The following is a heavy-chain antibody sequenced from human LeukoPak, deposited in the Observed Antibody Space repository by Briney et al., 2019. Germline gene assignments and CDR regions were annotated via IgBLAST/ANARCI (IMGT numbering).Heavy chain of an antibody. Sequence: GASVKVSCKASGYTFTGYYMHWVRQAPGQGLEWMGWINPNSGGTNYAQKFQGWVTMTRDTSISTAYMELSRLRSDGTAVYYCARSTGDVPLAALDYWGQGTLVTVSS. D-gene: IGHD7-27*01. J-gene: IGHJ4*02. CDR2: INPNSGGT. V-gene: IGHV1-2*04. CDR1: GYTFTGYY. CDR3: ARSTGDVPLAALDY.